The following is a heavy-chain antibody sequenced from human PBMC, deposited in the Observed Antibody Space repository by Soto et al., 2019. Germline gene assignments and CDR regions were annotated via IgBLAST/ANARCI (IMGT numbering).Heavy chain of an antibody. D-gene: IGHD3-10*01. CDR2: IYYSGST. Sequence: PSETLSLTCTVSVGSGSSYYWSWIRQPPGKGLEWIGYIYYSGSTNYNPSLKSRVTISVDTSKNQFSLKLSSVTAADTAVYYCARDYYGSGSYKDYYYGMDVWGQGTTVTVSS. V-gene: IGHV4-59*02. CDR1: VGSGSSYY. J-gene: IGHJ6*02. CDR3: ARDYYGSGSYKDYYYGMDV.